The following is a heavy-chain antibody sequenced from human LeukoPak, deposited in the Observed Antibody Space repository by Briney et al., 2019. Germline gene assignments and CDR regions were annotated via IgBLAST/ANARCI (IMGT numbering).Heavy chain of an antibody. D-gene: IGHD3-10*01. Sequence: SEALSLTCTVSGGSISGQYWSLIRQPPGKGLEWIGYIYYTGITKYNPSLKSRVTISVETSKNQFSLRLTSVTAADTAVYYCARVSFHYHSGNYGWYFDSWGQGTLVAVSS. CDR2: IYYTGIT. CDR1: GGSISGQY. V-gene: IGHV4-59*11. CDR3: ARVSFHYHSGNYGWYFDS. J-gene: IGHJ4*02.